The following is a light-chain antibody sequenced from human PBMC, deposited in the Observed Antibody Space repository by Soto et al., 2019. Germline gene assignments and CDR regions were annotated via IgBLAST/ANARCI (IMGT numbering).Light chain of an antibody. V-gene: IGLV2-14*01. CDR3: SSYTSSSTPVV. J-gene: IGLJ2*01. CDR2: EVT. Sequence: QSALTQPASVSGSPGQSITISCTGSGSDVGAYNYVSWYQQHPDKAPKPLIFEVTNRPSGVSDRFSGSKSGNTASLTISSLQAEDEADYYCSSYTSSSTPVVFGGGTKVTVL. CDR1: GSDVGAYNY.